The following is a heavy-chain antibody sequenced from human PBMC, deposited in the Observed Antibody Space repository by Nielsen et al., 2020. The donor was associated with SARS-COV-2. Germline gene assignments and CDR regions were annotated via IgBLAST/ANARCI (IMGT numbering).Heavy chain of an antibody. J-gene: IGHJ3*02. CDR1: GFTFSSYS. CDR3: AREAHSGSYYGHPSDAFDI. Sequence: GGSLRLSCAASGFTFSSYSMNWVRQAPGKGLEWLPYISGNSGTIHYADSVKGRFTISRDNAKNSLYLQMNSLRAEDTAVYYCAREAHSGSYYGHPSDAFDIWGQGTMVTVSS. V-gene: IGHV3-48*01. CDR2: ISGNSGTI. D-gene: IGHD1-26*01.